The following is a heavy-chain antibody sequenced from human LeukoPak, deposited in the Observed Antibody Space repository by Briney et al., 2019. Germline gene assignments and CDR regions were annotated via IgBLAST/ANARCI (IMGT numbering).Heavy chain of an antibody. D-gene: IGHD3-16*01. Sequence: ASVKVSCEASGYTFTGYYMHWVRQAPGQGLEWMGWINPNSGGTNYAQKFQGRVTMTRDTSISTAYMELSRLRSDDTAVYYCARGGLYYVWDAFDIWGQGTMVTVSS. J-gene: IGHJ3*02. CDR1: GYTFTGYY. V-gene: IGHV1-2*02. CDR2: INPNSGGT. CDR3: ARGGLYYVWDAFDI.